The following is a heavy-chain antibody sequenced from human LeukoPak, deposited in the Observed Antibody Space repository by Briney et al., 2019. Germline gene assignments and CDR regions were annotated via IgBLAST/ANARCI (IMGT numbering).Heavy chain of an antibody. D-gene: IGHD3-22*01. V-gene: IGHV3-53*01. CDR1: GFTVSSNY. Sequence: GGSLRLSCAASGFTVSSNYMSWVRQAPGKGLEWVSVIYSGGSTYYADSVKGRFTISRDNSKNTLYLQMNSLRAEDTAVYYCARGAISGYYSGFEYFQHWGQGTLVTASS. CDR3: ARGAISGYYSGFEYFQH. J-gene: IGHJ1*01. CDR2: IYSGGST.